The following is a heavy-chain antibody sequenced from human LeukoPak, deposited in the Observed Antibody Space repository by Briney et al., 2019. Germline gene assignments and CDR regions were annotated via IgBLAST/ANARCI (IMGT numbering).Heavy chain of an antibody. CDR1: GFTFSSYW. Sequence: QTGGSLRLSCAASGFTFSSYWMHWVRQAPGKGLVWVSRINSDGSSTSYADSVKGRFTTSRDNAKNTLYLQMNSLRAEDTAVYYCARDYSSGWYADFDYWGQGTLVTVSS. CDR2: INSDGSST. J-gene: IGHJ4*02. CDR3: ARDYSSGWYADFDY. V-gene: IGHV3-74*01. D-gene: IGHD6-19*01.